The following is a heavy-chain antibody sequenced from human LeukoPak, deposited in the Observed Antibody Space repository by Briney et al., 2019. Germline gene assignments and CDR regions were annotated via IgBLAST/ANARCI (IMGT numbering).Heavy chain of an antibody. D-gene: IGHD2-2*02. V-gene: IGHV3-23*01. CDR3: AKGRYCSSTSCYTGDY. Sequence: GGSLRLSCAASGFTLSSYAMSWVRQTPGKGLEWVSAISGSGGSTYYADSVKGRFTISRDNSKNTLYLQMNSLRAEDTAVYYCAKGRYCSSTSCYTGDYWGQGTLVTVSS. J-gene: IGHJ4*02. CDR2: ISGSGGST. CDR1: GFTLSSYA.